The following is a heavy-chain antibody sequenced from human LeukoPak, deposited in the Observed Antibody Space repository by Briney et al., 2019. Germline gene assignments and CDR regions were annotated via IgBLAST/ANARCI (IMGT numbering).Heavy chain of an antibody. Sequence: TSETLSLTCTVSGGPISSSSYYWGWIRQPPGKGLEWIGSIYYSGSTYYNPSLKSRVTISVDTSKNQFSLKLSSVTAADTAVYYCARGYDFWSGYYYYYYGMDVWGQGTTVTVSS. CDR1: GGPISSSSYY. J-gene: IGHJ6*02. D-gene: IGHD3-3*01. V-gene: IGHV4-39*01. CDR3: ARGYDFWSGYYYYYYGMDV. CDR2: IYYSGST.